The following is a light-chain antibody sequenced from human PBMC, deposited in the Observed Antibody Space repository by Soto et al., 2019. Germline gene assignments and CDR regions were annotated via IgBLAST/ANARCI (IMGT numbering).Light chain of an antibody. CDR1: SSDVGSYNL. Sequence: QSVLTQPASVSGSPGQSITISCTGTSSDVGSYNLVSWYQQHPGKAPKLMIYEGSKRPSGVSNRFSGSKSGNTASLTNSGVQAEGEADYYCCSYAGSSTYVFGTGTKV. V-gene: IGLV2-23*01. J-gene: IGLJ1*01. CDR3: CSYAGSSTYV. CDR2: EGS.